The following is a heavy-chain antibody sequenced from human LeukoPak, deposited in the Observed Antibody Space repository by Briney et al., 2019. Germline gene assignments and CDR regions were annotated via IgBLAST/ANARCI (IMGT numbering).Heavy chain of an antibody. CDR3: ARDFSIGKAAAGCFDY. J-gene: IGHJ4*02. V-gene: IGHV3-30*04. CDR2: ISYDGSNK. CDR1: GFTFSSYA. D-gene: IGHD6-13*01. Sequence: PGGSLRLSCAASGFTFSSYAMHWVRQAPGKGLEWVAVISYDGSNKYYADSVKGRFTISRDNSRNTLYLQMNSLRAEDTAVYYCARDFSIGKAAAGCFDYWGQGTLVTVSS.